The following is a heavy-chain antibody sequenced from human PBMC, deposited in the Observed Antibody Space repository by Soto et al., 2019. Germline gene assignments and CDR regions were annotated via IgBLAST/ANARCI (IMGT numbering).Heavy chain of an antibody. CDR3: AREHYAVAGHSWFEP. J-gene: IGHJ5*02. CDR2: IIPIFGTA. V-gene: IGHV1-69*06. D-gene: IGHD6-19*01. CDR1: GGNFSSYA. Sequence: SVKVSCKASGGNFSSYAISWVRQAPGQGLEWMGGIIPIFGTANYAQKFQGRVTITADKSTSTAYMELSSLRSEDTAVYYCAREHYAVAGHSWFEPWRQGTRVTVCS.